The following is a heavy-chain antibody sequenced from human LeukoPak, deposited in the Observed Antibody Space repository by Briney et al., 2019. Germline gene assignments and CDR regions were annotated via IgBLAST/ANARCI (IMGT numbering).Heavy chain of an antibody. CDR2: IYYSGST. Sequence: SETLSLTCTVYGGSISSSLYYWGWIRQPPGKGLEWIGTIYYSGSTYYNPSLKGRVTISVDTSKNQFSLKVSSVTAADTAVYYCARHEWQQLVKFDYWGQGALVTVSS. CDR1: GGSISSSLYY. D-gene: IGHD6-13*01. V-gene: IGHV4-39*01. CDR3: ARHEWQQLVKFDY. J-gene: IGHJ4*02.